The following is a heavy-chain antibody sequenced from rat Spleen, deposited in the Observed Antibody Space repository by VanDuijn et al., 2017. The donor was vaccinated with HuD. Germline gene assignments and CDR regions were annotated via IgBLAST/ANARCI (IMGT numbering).Heavy chain of an antibody. J-gene: IGHJ1*01. D-gene: IGHD1-9*01. CDR2: MWYDGDT. Sequence: QVQLKESGPGLVQPSETLSLTCTVSGFSLTSYSVSWVRQPSGKGPEWMGRMWYDGDTAYNSLLKSRLSISRDTSKSQVFLKMNSLQTEDTATYYCARDSTYPWGYFDFWGPGTMVTVSS. CDR1: GFSLTSYS. V-gene: IGHV2S18*01. CDR3: ARDSTYPWGYFDF.